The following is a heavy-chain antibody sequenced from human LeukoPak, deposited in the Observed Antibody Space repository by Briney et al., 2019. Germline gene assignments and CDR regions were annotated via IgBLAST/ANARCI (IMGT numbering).Heavy chain of an antibody. Sequence: SETLSLTCAVSGYSLSSGYCCGWIRQPPGKGLEWIGSIYHSGSTYYNPSLKSRVTISVDTSKNQFSLKLSSVTAADTAVYYCARSVGAGFDYWGQGTLVTVSS. D-gene: IGHD1-26*01. CDR2: IYHSGST. CDR1: GYSLSSGYC. CDR3: ARSVGAGFDY. V-gene: IGHV4-38-2*01. J-gene: IGHJ4*02.